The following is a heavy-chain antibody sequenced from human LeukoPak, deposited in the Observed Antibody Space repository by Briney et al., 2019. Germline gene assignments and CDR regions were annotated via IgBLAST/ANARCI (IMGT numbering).Heavy chain of an antibody. J-gene: IGHJ4*02. CDR3: ARGLVGSTTTLFDY. Sequence: PGGSLRLSCAAPGFTFSSYEMNWVRQAPGKGLEWVSDIDWNGGSTGYADSVKGRFTISRDNAKNSLYLQMNSLRAEDTALYYCARGLVGSTTTLFDYWGQGTLVTISS. V-gene: IGHV3-20*04. CDR1: GFTFSSYE. CDR2: IDWNGGST. D-gene: IGHD1-26*01.